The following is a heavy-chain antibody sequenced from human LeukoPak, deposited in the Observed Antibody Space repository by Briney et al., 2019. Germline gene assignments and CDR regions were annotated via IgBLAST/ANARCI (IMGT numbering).Heavy chain of an antibody. CDR2: IDWDDDK. Sequence: SGPALVKPTQTLTLTCTFSGFSLSTGGMCVSWIRQPPGKALEWLALIDWDDDKYYSTSLKTRLTISKDTSKNQVVLTMTNMDPVDTATYYCARVIAVAGTFAFDIWGQGTMVTVSS. CDR1: GFSLSTGGMC. CDR3: ARVIAVAGTFAFDI. D-gene: IGHD6-19*01. V-gene: IGHV2-70*01. J-gene: IGHJ3*02.